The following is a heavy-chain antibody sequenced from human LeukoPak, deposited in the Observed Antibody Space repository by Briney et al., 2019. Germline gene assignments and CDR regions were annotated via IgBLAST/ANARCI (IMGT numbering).Heavy chain of an antibody. Sequence: GGSLRLSCAVSGFTFSSYFMNWVRQAPGKGLEWVSSIGRSSSPIYYADSVKGRVTISRDNAKNSVYLQMNSLRPEDTAVYYCARVSFADGGYFDYWGQGTLVTVSS. J-gene: IGHJ4*02. CDR3: ARVSFADGGYFDY. D-gene: IGHD3-16*01. CDR1: GFTFSSYF. CDR2: IGRSSSPI. V-gene: IGHV3-21*06.